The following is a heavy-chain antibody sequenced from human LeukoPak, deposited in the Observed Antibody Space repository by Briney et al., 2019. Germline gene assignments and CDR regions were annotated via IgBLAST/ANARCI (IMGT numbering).Heavy chain of an antibody. CDR3: ARDSTYYYGSGSSGPHYFDY. Sequence: GRSLRLSCAASGFTFSSYAMHWVRQAPGKGLEWVAVISYDGGNTYYADSVRGRFTISRDNSKNTLYLQLNSLRAEDTAVYYCARDSTYYYGSGSSGPHYFDYWGQGTLVTVSS. V-gene: IGHV3-30*01. CDR1: GFTFSSYA. J-gene: IGHJ4*02. CDR2: ISYDGGNT. D-gene: IGHD3-10*01.